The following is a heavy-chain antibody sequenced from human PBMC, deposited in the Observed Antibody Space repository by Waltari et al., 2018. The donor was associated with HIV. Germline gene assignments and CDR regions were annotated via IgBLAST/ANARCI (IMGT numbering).Heavy chain of an antibody. J-gene: IGHJ4*02. Sequence: QVKLQQWGAGVLKPSETLSLSCAVYGGSFSGYCWNWIRQSQGKGLEWIGEINDSGSTNYNPSLKSRVAMSVDTSKNQFSLRLTSVTAADSAVYYCVRRITIFGTVISPYYFDYWGQGNQVSVSS. CDR3: VRRITIFGTVISPYYFDY. CDR2: INDSGST. V-gene: IGHV4-34*02. CDR1: GGSFSGYC. D-gene: IGHD3-3*01.